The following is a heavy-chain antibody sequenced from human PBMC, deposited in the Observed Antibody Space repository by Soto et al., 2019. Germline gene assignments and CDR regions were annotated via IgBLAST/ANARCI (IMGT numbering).Heavy chain of an antibody. D-gene: IGHD3-10*01. CDR1: GFTFSRYS. V-gene: IGHV3-48*02. Sequence: EVELVESGGDLVQPGGSLRLSCAASGFTFSRYSMNWVRLAPGKGLEWLSYISDNSTTKYYADSVKGRFIISRDNAQSTLYLQMNSLRDEVTAMYFCARGRFGASRTGLEPWGQGTLVTVSS. CDR3: ARGRFGASRTGLEP. CDR2: ISDNSTTK. J-gene: IGHJ5*02.